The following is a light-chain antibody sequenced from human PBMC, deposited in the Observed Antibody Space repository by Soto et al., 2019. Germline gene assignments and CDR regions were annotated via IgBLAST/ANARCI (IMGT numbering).Light chain of an antibody. V-gene: IGKV3-20*01. CDR1: QSVSSSY. CDR3: QQYKSYSHM. J-gene: IGKJ1*01. CDR2: GAS. Sequence: EIVLTQSPGTLCLSPGERATLSCRASQSVSSSYLAWYQQKPGQAPRLLIYGASTRATGIPARFSGSGSGTEFTLTIGSLQPDDFATYYCQQYKSYSHMFGQGTKVDIK.